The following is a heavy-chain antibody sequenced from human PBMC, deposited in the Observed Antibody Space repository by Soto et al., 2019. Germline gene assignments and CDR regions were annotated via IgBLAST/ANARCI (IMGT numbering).Heavy chain of an antibody. CDR1: GYTFTSYG. V-gene: IGHV1-18*01. Sequence: ASVKVSCKASGYTFTSYGISWVRQAPGQGLEWMGWISAYNGNTNYAQKLQGRVTMTTDTPTSTAYMELRSLRSDDTAVYYCARASSSSSYYYYGMDVWGQGTTVTVSS. D-gene: IGHD6-6*01. J-gene: IGHJ6*02. CDR3: ARASSSSSYYYYGMDV. CDR2: ISAYNGNT.